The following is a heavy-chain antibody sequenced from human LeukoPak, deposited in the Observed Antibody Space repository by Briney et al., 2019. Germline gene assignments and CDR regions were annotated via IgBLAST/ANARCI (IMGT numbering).Heavy chain of an antibody. J-gene: IGHJ3*01. Sequence: GGSLRLSCAASGFTFSSYWMSWVRQATGKGLEWVANIKEGGTHKYSVGSVRGRFTISRDNAKNSLYLQMNSLRAEDTAIYYCAREARGTRAAFDVWGQGTMVTVFS. CDR3: AREARGTRAAFDV. CDR1: GFTFSSYW. V-gene: IGHV3-7*01. D-gene: IGHD2-8*01. CDR2: IKEGGTHK.